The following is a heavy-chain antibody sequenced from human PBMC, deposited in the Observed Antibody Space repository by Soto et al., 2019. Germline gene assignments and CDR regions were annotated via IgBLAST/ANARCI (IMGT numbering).Heavy chain of an antibody. V-gene: IGHV3-21*01. CDR2: ISSSSSYI. CDR3: AREGPYDSSGTDAFDI. Sequence: SGGSLRLSCAASGFTFSSYSMNWVRQAPGKGLEWVSSISSSSSYIYYADSVKGRFTISRDNAKNSLYLQMNSLRAEDTAVYYCAREGPYDSSGTDAFDIWGQGTMVTVSS. D-gene: IGHD3-22*01. J-gene: IGHJ3*02. CDR1: GFTFSSYS.